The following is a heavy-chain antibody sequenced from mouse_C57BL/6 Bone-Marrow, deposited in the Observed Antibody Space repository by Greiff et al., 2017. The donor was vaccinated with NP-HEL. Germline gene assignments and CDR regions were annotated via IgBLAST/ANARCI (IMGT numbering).Heavy chain of an antibody. CDR3: ARFSYAMDY. CDR2: INPGSGGP. V-gene: IGHV1-54*01. J-gene: IGHJ4*01. Sequence: VQLQQSGAELVRPGTSVKVSCKASGYAFTNYLIEWVKQRPGQGLEWIGVINPGSGGPNYNEKFKGKATLTADKSSSTAYMQLSSLTSEDSAVYFCARFSYAMDYWGQGTSVTVSS. CDR1: GYAFTNYL.